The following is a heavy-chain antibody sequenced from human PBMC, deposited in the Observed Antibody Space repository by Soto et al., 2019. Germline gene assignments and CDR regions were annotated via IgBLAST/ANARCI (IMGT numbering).Heavy chain of an antibody. CDR3: ARRRPEKSGSYPDDAFDI. Sequence: SETLSLTCTVSGGSINSGGYYWSWIRQHPGKGLEWIGYIYHNGNTYYNPSLKSRLTISVDRSKNQFSLKLNSMTAADTAVYYCARRRPEKSGSYPDDAFDIWGQGTMVTVSS. CDR1: GGSINSGGYY. V-gene: IGHV4-30-2*01. J-gene: IGHJ3*02. CDR2: IYHNGNT. D-gene: IGHD1-26*01.